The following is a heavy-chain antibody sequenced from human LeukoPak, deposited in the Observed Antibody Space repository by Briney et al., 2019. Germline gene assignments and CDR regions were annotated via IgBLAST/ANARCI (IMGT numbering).Heavy chain of an antibody. V-gene: IGHV4-39*02. CDR2: IYYSGTT. J-gene: IGHJ3*02. CDR3: AKDPYDSSGYYFPGAFDI. D-gene: IGHD3-22*01. Sequence: PSETLSLTCTVSGGSISSSNYFWGWIRQPPGKGLEWIGNIYYSGTTHYNPSLKSRVTISVDTSKNQFSLNLSSVTAADTAVYYCAKDPYDSSGYYFPGAFDIWGQGTMVTVSS. CDR1: GGSISSSNYF.